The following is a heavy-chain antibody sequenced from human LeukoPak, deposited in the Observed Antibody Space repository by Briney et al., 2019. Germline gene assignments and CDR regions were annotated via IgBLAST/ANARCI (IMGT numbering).Heavy chain of an antibody. CDR3: ARRGMTMVRGVIIN. V-gene: IGHV4-61*02. Sequence: SETLSLTCTVSGGSISSGSYYWSWIRQPAGKGLEWIGRIYTSGSTNYNPSLKSRVTISVDTSKDQFSLKLSSVTAADTAVYYCARRGMTMVRGVIINWGQGTLVTVSS. J-gene: IGHJ4*02. CDR2: IYTSGST. CDR1: GGSISSGSYY. D-gene: IGHD3-10*01.